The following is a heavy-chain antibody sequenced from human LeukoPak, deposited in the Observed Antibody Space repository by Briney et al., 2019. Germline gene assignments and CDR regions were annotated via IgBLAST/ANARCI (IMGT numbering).Heavy chain of an antibody. CDR1: GGTFSSYA. J-gene: IGHJ4*02. Sequence: SVKVSCKASGGTFSSYAISWVRQAPGQGLEWMGRIIPILGIANYAQKFQGRVTITADKSTSTAYMGLSSLRSEDTAVYYCARAPSQGLATYDYWGQGTLVTVSS. V-gene: IGHV1-69*04. D-gene: IGHD6-19*01. CDR3: ARAPSQGLATYDY. CDR2: IIPILGIA.